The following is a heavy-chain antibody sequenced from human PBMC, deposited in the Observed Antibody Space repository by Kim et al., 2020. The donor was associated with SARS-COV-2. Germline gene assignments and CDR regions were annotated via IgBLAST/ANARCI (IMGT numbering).Heavy chain of an antibody. Sequence: GGSLRLSCAASGFTFSSYAMHWVRQAPGKGLEWVAVIWYDGSNKYYADSVKGRFTISRDNSKNTLYLQMNSLRAEDTAVYYCAKDSLEMVRGVSVQFDFDYWGQGTLVTVSS. CDR1: GFTFSSYA. V-gene: IGHV3-33*06. J-gene: IGHJ4*02. CDR2: IWYDGSNK. D-gene: IGHD3-10*01. CDR3: AKDSLEMVRGVSVQFDFDY.